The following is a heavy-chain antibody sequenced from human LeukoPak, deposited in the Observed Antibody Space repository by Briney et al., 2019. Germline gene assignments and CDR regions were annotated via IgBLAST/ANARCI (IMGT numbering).Heavy chain of an antibody. D-gene: IGHD1-26*01. Sequence: PSETLSLTCTVSGGSISSYYWSWIRQPPGKGLAWIGYIYYSGSTNYNPSLKSRVTISVDTSKNQFSLKLSSVTAADTAVYYCARQRGRWDSFDYWGQGTLVTVSS. J-gene: IGHJ4*02. V-gene: IGHV4-59*08. CDR1: GGSISSYY. CDR2: IYYSGST. CDR3: ARQRGRWDSFDY.